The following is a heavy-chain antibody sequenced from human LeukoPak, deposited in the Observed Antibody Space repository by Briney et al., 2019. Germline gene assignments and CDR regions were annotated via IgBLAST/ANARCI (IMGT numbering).Heavy chain of an antibody. CDR3: AKDSGATSNLDY. CDR1: GFTFSSYG. V-gene: IGHV3-30*02. CDR2: IRYDGSNK. J-gene: IGHJ4*02. D-gene: IGHD1-26*01. Sequence: GGSLRLSCAASGFTFSSYGMHWVRQAPGKGLEWVAFIRYDGSNKYYADSVKGRFTISRDDSKNTLYLQMNSLRAEDTAVYYCAKDSGATSNLDYWGQGTLVTVSS.